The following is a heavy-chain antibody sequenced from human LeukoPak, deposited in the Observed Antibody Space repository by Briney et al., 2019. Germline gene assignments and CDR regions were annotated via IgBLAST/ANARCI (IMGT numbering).Heavy chain of an antibody. D-gene: IGHD6-19*01. CDR3: ARGKSSGWYEWDAFDI. V-gene: IGHV4-4*07. CDR1: GGSISSYY. CDR2: IYTSGST. Sequence: SETLSLTCTVSGGSISSYYWRWIRQPAGKGLEWIGRIYTSGSTNYNPSLKSRVTMSVDTSKNQFSLKLSSVTAADTAVYYCARGKSSGWYEWDAFDIWGQGTMVTVSS. J-gene: IGHJ3*02.